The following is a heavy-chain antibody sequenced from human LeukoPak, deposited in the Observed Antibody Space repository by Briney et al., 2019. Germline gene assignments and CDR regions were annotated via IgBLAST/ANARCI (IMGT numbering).Heavy chain of an antibody. CDR3: ARQLGYCSSGVCRGWFDP. V-gene: IGHV3-21*01. CDR1: GFTFRNYN. J-gene: IGHJ5*02. CDR2: ISESSSFI. Sequence: GGSLRLSCAASGFTFRNYNMNWVRQAPGKGLEWVSSISESSSFIQYADSLKGRFAISRDNAKNSLYLQMNSLRAEDTAVYYCARQLGYCSSGVCRGWFDPWGQGTLVTVSS. D-gene: IGHD2-8*01.